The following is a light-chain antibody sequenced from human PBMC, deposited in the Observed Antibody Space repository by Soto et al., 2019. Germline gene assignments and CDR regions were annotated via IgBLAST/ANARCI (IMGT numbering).Light chain of an antibody. V-gene: IGLV2-23*02. CDR2: EVN. CDR3: CSFTSSNPHV. J-gene: IGLJ1*01. Sequence: QSALTQPAAVSGSPGQSITISCTGTSSDFGNYNLVSWYQQHPGKVPKLILFEVNKRPSGVSGRFSGSKSGNAASLTISWLQAEDEADYYCCSFTSSNPHVFGTGTKITVL. CDR1: SSDFGNYNL.